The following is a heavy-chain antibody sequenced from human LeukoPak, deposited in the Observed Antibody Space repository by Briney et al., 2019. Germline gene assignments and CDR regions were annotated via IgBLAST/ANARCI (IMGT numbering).Heavy chain of an antibody. Sequence: ASVKVSCKASGYTFTGYYIHWVRQAPGQGLEWMGRINPNSGGTSYAQKFQGRVSMTRDTSISTAYMELSGLRSDDTAVYSCARVLIQYYDSSGYHWAFDIWGQGTMVTVSS. CDR2: INPNSGGT. V-gene: IGHV1-2*06. J-gene: IGHJ3*02. CDR1: GYTFTGYY. D-gene: IGHD3-22*01. CDR3: ARVLIQYYDSSGYHWAFDI.